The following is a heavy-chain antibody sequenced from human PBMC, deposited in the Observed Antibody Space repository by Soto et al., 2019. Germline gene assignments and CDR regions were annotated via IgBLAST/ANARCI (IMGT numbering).Heavy chain of an antibody. Sequence: GGSLRLSCAASGFTFSSYAMSWVRQAPGKGLEWVSAISGSGGSTYYADSVKGRFTISRDNSKNTLYLQMNSLRAEDTAVYYCAKDLEDIVATIGAGDDAFDIWGQGTMVTVSS. CDR1: GFTFSSYA. J-gene: IGHJ3*02. V-gene: IGHV3-23*01. CDR2: ISGSGGST. D-gene: IGHD5-12*01. CDR3: AKDLEDIVATIGAGDDAFDI.